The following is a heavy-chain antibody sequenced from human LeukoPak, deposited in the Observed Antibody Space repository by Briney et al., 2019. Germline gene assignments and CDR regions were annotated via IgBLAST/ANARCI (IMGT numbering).Heavy chain of an antibody. CDR1: GFTFSSYA. J-gene: IGHJ4*02. V-gene: IGHV3-23*01. D-gene: IGHD3-22*01. CDR3: AKGVGAYYYDSSGYPDY. Sequence: QSGGSLRLSCAASGFTFSSYAMSWVRQAPGKGLEWVSAISGSGGSTYYADSVKGRFTISRDNSKNTLYLQMNSLRAEDTAVYYCAKGVGAYYYDSSGYPDYWGQGTLVTVSS. CDR2: ISGSGGST.